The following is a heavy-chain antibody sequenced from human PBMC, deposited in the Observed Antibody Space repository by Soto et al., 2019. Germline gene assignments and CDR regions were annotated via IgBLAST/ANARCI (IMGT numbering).Heavy chain of an antibody. CDR3: AAAGDSDAFDI. Sequence: SVKVSCKASGFTFTSSAVQWVRQARGQRLEWIGWIVVGSGNTNYAQKFQERVTITRDMSTSAAYMELSSLRSEDTAVYYCAAAGDSDAFDIWGQGTMVTVSS. CDR2: IVVGSGNT. V-gene: IGHV1-58*01. D-gene: IGHD3-22*01. J-gene: IGHJ3*02. CDR1: GFTFTSSA.